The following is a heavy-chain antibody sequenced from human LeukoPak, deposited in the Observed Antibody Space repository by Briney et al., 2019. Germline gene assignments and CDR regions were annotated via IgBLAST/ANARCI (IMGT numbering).Heavy chain of an antibody. V-gene: IGHV4-39*01. Sequence: SETLSLTCNVSGDYITTTNYYWAWIRQPPGKGLEWIASIFYSGTTYYNPSLKSRVTISMDTSRKRISLRLSSVSATDTAIYYCARRSRLYKHETTGYHDAWGQGTRVTVSS. CDR1: GDYITTTNYY. J-gene: IGHJ5*02. D-gene: IGHD3-9*01. CDR3: ARRSRLYKHETTGYHDA. CDR2: IFYSGTT.